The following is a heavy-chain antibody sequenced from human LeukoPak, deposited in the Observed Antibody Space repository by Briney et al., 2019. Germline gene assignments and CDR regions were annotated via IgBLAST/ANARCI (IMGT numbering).Heavy chain of an antibody. V-gene: IGHV3-21*01. CDR1: GFTFSSYS. CDR3: ARDRGSGNTGAFDI. CDR2: ISSSSSYI. J-gene: IGHJ3*02. Sequence: GGSLRLSCAASGFTFSSYSMNWVRQAPGKGLEWVSSISSSSSYIYYADSVKGRFTISRDNAKNSLYLQMNSLRAEDTAVYYCARDRGSGNTGAFDIWGQGTMVTVSS. D-gene: IGHD1-26*01.